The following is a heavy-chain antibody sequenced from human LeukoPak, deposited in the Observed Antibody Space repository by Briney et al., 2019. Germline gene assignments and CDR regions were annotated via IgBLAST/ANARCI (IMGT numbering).Heavy chain of an antibody. J-gene: IGHJ5*02. V-gene: IGHV3-11*01. CDR2: ISSSGSTI. CDR1: GLTFSDYY. Sequence: GGSLRLSCVASGLTFSDYYMSWIRQAPGKGLEWVSYISSSGSTIYYADSVKGRFTISRDNAKNSLYLQMNSLRAEDTAVYYCARDTVTTGWFDPWGQGTLVTVSS. CDR3: ARDTVTTGWFDP. D-gene: IGHD4-17*01.